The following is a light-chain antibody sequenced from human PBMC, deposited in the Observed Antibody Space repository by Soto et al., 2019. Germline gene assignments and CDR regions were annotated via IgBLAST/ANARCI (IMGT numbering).Light chain of an antibody. J-gene: IGKJ2*01. Sequence: EVVLTQSPGTLSLSPGERATLSCRASQSVSSSYLAWYQQKPGQAPRLLIYGASSRATGIPDRFSGSGSGTDFTLTISRLEPEDFAVYYWQRYGSSPGTFCQGTKLEIK. CDR3: QRYGSSPGT. CDR1: QSVSSSY. V-gene: IGKV3-20*01. CDR2: GAS.